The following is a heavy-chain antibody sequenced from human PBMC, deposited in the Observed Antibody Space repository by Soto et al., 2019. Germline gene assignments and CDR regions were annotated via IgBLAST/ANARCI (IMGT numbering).Heavy chain of an antibody. J-gene: IGHJ4*02. CDR3: AKVGRPIVVVVAATPPFDY. CDR2: ISGSGGST. D-gene: IGHD2-15*01. V-gene: IGHV3-23*01. Sequence: GGSLRLSCAASGFTFSSYAMSWVRQAPGKGLEWVSAISGSGGSTYYADSVKGRFTIPRDNSKNTLYLQMNSLRAEDTAVYYCAKVGRPIVVVVAATPPFDYWGQGPLVTVSS. CDR1: GFTFSSYA.